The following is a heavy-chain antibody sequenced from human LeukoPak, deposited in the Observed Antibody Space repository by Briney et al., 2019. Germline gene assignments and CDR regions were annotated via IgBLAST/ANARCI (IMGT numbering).Heavy chain of an antibody. CDR3: TRVGYIDEGIDY. CDR1: GFPFSSYW. J-gene: IGHJ4*02. Sequence: GGSLRLSCVASGFPFSSYWMTWVRQAPGKGLEWVANIKQDGSKKSYVDSVKGRFTIPRDNTKNSLYLQMNSLRAEDTAIYYCTRVGYIDEGIDYWGQGTLVTVSS. CDR2: IKQDGSKK. V-gene: IGHV3-7*04. D-gene: IGHD5-24*01.